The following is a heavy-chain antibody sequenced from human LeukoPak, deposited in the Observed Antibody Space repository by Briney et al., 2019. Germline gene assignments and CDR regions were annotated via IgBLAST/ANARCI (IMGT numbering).Heavy chain of an antibody. Sequence: GGSLRLSCAASGFTFSIYAMHWVRQAPGKGLEWVAVISYDGRNTFYTDSVKGRFTISRDNSKNTVYLQMNSLGPEDTAVYYCARDSGGGTGWYFDLWGRGTLVTASS. D-gene: IGHD3-10*01. CDR3: ARDSGGGTGWYFDL. V-gene: IGHV3-30-3*01. J-gene: IGHJ2*01. CDR2: ISYDGRNT. CDR1: GFTFSIYA.